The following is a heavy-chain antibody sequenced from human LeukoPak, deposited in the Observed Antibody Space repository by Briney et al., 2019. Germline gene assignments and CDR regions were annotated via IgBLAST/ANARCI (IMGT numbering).Heavy chain of an antibody. CDR2: ISSSSSYI. V-gene: IGHV3-21*01. CDR1: GFTFSSYS. D-gene: IGHD6-13*01. J-gene: IGHJ4*02. Sequence: TGGSLRLSCAASGFTFSSYSMYWVRQAPGKGLEWVSSISSSSSYIYYADSVKGRFTISRDNAKNSLYLQMNSLRAEDTAVYYCAGDARGIGYLDYWGQGTLVTVSS. CDR3: AGDARGIGYLDY.